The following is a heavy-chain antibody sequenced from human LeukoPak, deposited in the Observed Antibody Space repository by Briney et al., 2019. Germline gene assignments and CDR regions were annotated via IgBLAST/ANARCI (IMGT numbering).Heavy chain of an antibody. D-gene: IGHD1-26*01. J-gene: IGHJ4*02. CDR2: ISGSGGST. CDR3: AKDSVEGAWGNFDY. V-gene: IGHV3-23*01. Sequence: TGGSLRLSCAASGFTFSSYWMSWVRQAPGKGLEWVSAISGSGGSTYYADSVKGRFTISRDNSKNTLYLQMNSLRAEDTAVYYCAKDSVEGAWGNFDYWGQGTLVTVSS. CDR1: GFTFSSYW.